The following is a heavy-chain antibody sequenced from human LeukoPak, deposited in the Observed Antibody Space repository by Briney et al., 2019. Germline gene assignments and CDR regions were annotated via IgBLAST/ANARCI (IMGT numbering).Heavy chain of an antibody. J-gene: IGHJ4*02. CDR2: ISGSGGST. CDR3: AKLTMIVEVGY. V-gene: IGHV3-23*01. Sequence: AGGSLRLSCAASGFTFSSYWMSWVRQAPGKGLEWVSAISGSGGSTYYADSVKGRFTISRDNPKNTLYLQMNSLRAEDTAVYYCAKLTMIVEVGYWGQGTLVTVSS. CDR1: GFTFSSYW. D-gene: IGHD3-22*01.